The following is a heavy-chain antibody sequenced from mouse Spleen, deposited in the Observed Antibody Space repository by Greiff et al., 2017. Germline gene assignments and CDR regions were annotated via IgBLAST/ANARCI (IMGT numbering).Heavy chain of an antibody. CDR3: ARDRGGYLDY. J-gene: IGHJ2*01. V-gene: IGHV5-9*04. CDR2: ISSGGGST. CDR1: GFTFSSYY. Sequence: EVKLVESGGGLVKRGGSLKLSCAASGFTFSSYYMSWVRQTPEKRLEWVATISSGGGSTYYPDSVKGRFTISRDNAKNTLYLQMSSLNSEDTAVYYCARDRGGYLDYWGQGTTLTVSS.